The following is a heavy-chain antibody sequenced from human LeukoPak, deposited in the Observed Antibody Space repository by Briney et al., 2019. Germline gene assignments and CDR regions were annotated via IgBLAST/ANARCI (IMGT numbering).Heavy chain of an antibody. D-gene: IGHD6-13*01. V-gene: IGHV4-59*08. CDR2: IYYSGST. CDR1: GGSISSYY. CDR3: ARAVAAAGIID. Sequence: ASETLSLTCTVSGGSISSYYWSWIRQPPGKGLEWIGYIYYSGSTNYNPSLKSRVTISVDTSKNQFSLKLSSVTAADTAVYYCARAVAAAGIIDWGQGTLVTVSS. J-gene: IGHJ4*02.